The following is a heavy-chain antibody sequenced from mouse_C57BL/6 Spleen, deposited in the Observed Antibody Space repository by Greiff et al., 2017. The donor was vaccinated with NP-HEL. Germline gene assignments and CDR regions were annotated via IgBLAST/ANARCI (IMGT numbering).Heavy chain of an antibody. D-gene: IGHD1-1*01. CDR3: AFGSSGY. V-gene: IGHV1-26*01. J-gene: IGHJ2*01. CDR2: INPNNGGT. CDR1: GYTFTDYY. Sequence: VQLHQSGPELVKPGASVKISCKASGYTFTDYYMNWVKQSHGKSLEWIGDINPNNGGTSYNQKFKGKATLTVDKSSSTAYMELRSLTSEDSAVYYCAFGSSGYWGQGTTLTVSS.